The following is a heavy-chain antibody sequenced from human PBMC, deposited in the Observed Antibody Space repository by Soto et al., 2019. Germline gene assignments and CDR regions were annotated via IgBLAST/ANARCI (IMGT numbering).Heavy chain of an antibody. V-gene: IGHV4-31*03. Sequence: PSETLSLTCTVSGGSISSGGYYWSWIRQHPGKGLEWIGYIYYSGSTYYNPSLKSRVTISVDTSKNQFSLKLSSVTAADTAVYYCARGRWLRSAFDYWGPGTLVTVSS. CDR3: ARGRWLRSAFDY. CDR2: IYYSGST. D-gene: IGHD5-12*01. CDR1: GGSISSGGYY. J-gene: IGHJ4*02.